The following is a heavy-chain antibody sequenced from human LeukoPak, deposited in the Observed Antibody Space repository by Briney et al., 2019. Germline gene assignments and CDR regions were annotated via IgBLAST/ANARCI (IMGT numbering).Heavy chain of an antibody. D-gene: IGHD3-10*01. CDR1: GYSFTSYW. J-gene: IGHJ4*02. CDR2: IYPGDSDT. Sequence: GESLKISCKGSGYSFTSYWIGWVRQMPGKGLEWMGIIYPGDSDTRYSPSFQGQVTISADKSITTAYLQWSSLKASDTAMYYCARREDVSGEEGLFDYWGQGTLVTVSS. CDR3: ARREDVSGEEGLFDY. V-gene: IGHV5-51*01.